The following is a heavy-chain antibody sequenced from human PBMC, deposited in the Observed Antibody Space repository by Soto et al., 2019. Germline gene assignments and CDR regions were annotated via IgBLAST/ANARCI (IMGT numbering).Heavy chain of an antibody. D-gene: IGHD3-10*01. CDR3: ARLPRVRGVFDGFNV. V-gene: IGHV5-51*01. Sequence: PGESLKISCKGSGYSFAGYWIGWVRQMPGKGLDWMGVIYPGDSDTRYSPSFHGQVTISADKSISTAYLQWSSLKASDTAMYFCARLPRVRGVFDGFNVWGPGTMVTV. CDR1: GYSFAGYW. CDR2: IYPGDSDT. J-gene: IGHJ3*01.